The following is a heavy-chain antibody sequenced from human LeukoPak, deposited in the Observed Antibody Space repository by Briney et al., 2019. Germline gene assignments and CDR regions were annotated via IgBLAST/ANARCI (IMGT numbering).Heavy chain of an antibody. V-gene: IGHV1-18*01. CDR2: ISAYNGNT. J-gene: IGHJ4*02. CDR3: ARALRSSYDSSGYPDY. D-gene: IGHD3-22*01. Sequence: ASVKVSCKASGYTFTSYGISWVRQAPGQGLEWVGWISAYNGNTNYAQKLQGRVTMTTDTSTSTAYMELRSLRSDDTAVYYCARALRSSYDSSGYPDYWGQGTLVTVSS. CDR1: GYTFTSYG.